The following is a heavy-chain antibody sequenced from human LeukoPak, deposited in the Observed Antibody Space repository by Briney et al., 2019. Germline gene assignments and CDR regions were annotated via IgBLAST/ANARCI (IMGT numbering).Heavy chain of an antibody. J-gene: IGHJ6*03. CDR2: MNPNSGNT. CDR1: GYTFTSYD. Sequence: ASVKVSCKASGYTFTSYDINWVRQATGQGLEWMGWMNPNSGNTGYAQKFQGRVTMTRDTSISTAYMELSRLRSDDTAVYYCARGDSRGWYHYYYMDVWGKGTTVTVSS. V-gene: IGHV1-8*01. CDR3: ARGDSRGWYHYYYMDV. D-gene: IGHD6-19*01.